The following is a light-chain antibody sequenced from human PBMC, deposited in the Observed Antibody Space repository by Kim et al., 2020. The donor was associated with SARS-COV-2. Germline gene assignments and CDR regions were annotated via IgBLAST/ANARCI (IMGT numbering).Light chain of an antibody. V-gene: IGKV3-15*01. CDR2: GAS. CDR3: QQYNNWPQT. CDR1: QSVSSN. J-gene: IGKJ1*01. Sequence: VSPGERATLSCRASQSVSSNLAWYQQKPGQAPRLFIYGASTRATGIPARFSGSGSGTEFTLTISSLQSEDFAVYYCQQYNNWPQTFGQGTKVDIK.